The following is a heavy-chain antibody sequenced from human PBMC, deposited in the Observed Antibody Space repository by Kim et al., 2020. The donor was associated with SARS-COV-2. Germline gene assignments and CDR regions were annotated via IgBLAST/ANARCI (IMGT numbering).Heavy chain of an antibody. D-gene: IGHD6-13*01. CDR1: GFTFSSYE. CDR3: ARVYHSSSWYGVDY. J-gene: IGHJ4*02. V-gene: IGHV3-48*03. Sequence: GGSLRLSCAGSGFTFSSYEMNWVRQAPGKGLEWVSYISSSGSTTYYVDSVKGRFTISRDNAKNSLYLQVNSLRAEDTAVYYCARVYHSSSWYGVDYWGQETLVTVSS. CDR2: ISSSGSTT.